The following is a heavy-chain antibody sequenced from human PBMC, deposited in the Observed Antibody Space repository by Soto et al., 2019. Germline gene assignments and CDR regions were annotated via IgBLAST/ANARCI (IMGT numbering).Heavy chain of an antibody. CDR3: VRDRGGGSGKYYVSMGMDV. Sequence: SETLSLTCSVSGGSVTSGDISYSWSWIRQPVGKGLEWIGNIYPGGTASHNPSLKSRVTISIDKSRNQFSLRLTSVTAADTAVYYCVRDRGGGSGKYYVSMGMDVWGRGTTVTVSS. CDR1: GGSVTSGDISYS. CDR2: IYPGGTA. J-gene: IGHJ6*02. V-gene: IGHV4-30-2*01. D-gene: IGHD3-10*01.